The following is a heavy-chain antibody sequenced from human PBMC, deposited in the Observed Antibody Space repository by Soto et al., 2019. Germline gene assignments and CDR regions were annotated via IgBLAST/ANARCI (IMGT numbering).Heavy chain of an antibody. Sequence: PSETLSLTCSVSGGSVNNKTYYWSWIRQPPGKRLEWIGYVYYSVTTNYNPSLKSRVTISIDMSKNQFSLRLSSVTVADTALYYCARTTAVPNTLRSRYFFDFWGQGTLVTVSS. V-gene: IGHV4-61*01. CDR2: VYYSVTT. CDR3: ARTTAVPNTLRSRYFFDF. D-gene: IGHD3-9*01. CDR1: GGSVNNKTYY. J-gene: IGHJ4*02.